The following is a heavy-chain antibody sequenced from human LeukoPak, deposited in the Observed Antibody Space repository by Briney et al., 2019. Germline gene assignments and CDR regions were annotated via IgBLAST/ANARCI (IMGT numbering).Heavy chain of an antibody. CDR2: INPNNGGT. CDR3: AIAYCGGDCYSFYYYGLDV. D-gene: IGHD2-21*02. J-gene: IGHJ6*02. Sequence: ASVKVSCEASGYPFVGYYMHWVRQAPGQGLEWMGWINPNNGGTNYAQNFQGRVTMTKDTSISTAYMEVSRLRSDDTAVYYCAIAYCGGDCYSFYYYGLDVWGQGTTVTVSS. CDR1: GYPFVGYY. V-gene: IGHV1-2*02.